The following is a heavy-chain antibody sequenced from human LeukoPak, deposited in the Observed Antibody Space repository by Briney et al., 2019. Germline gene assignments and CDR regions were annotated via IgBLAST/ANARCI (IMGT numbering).Heavy chain of an antibody. J-gene: IGHJ4*02. CDR1: GFTFSSYS. V-gene: IGHV3-21*06. CDR2: ISTSSTYI. CDR3: ARDLTTVTTAVFAY. Sequence: GSLRLSCSASGFTFSSYSMNWVRQAPGKGLEWVSSISTSSTYIYYADSVKGRFTISRDKAKSSLYLQMNSLRAEDTAVYYCARDLTTVTTAVFAYWGQGTLVTVSS. D-gene: IGHD4-11*01.